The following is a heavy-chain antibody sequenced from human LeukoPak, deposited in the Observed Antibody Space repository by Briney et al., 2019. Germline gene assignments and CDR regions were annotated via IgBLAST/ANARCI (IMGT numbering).Heavy chain of an antibody. J-gene: IGHJ4*02. CDR1: GYTFSTYW. CDR3: ARGGGGSGSYYDDY. Sequence: GESLKISCRASGYTFSTYWIGWVRQMPGKGLEWMVMIYPGDSNIKYSPSFQGQVTISADKSTNTAYLQWSSLKASDTAMYYCARGGGGSGSYYDDYWGQGTLVTVSS. D-gene: IGHD3-10*01. CDR2: IYPGDSNI. V-gene: IGHV5-51*01.